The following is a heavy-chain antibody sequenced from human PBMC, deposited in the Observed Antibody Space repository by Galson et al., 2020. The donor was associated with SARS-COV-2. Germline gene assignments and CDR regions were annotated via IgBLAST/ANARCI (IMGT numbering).Heavy chain of an antibody. V-gene: IGHV3-33*01. J-gene: IGHJ6*02. CDR2: IWYDGSNK. CDR3: ARDLDCSSTSCYVSYYYGMDV. D-gene: IGHD2-2*01. CDR1: GFTLSSYG. Sequence: TGGSLRLSCAASGFTLSSYGMHWVRQAPGKGLEWVAVIWYDGSNKYYADSVKGRFTISRDNSKNTLYLQMNSLRAEDTAVYYCARDLDCSSTSCYVSYYYGMDVWGQGTTVTVSS.